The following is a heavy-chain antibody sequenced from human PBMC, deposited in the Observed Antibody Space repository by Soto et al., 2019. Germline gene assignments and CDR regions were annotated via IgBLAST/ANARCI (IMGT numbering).Heavy chain of an antibody. D-gene: IGHD5-18*01. CDR2: IIPIFGTA. CDR1: GGTFSSYA. J-gene: IGHJ4*02. CDR3: ARDQGDEVDTAMGRGWYFDY. V-gene: IGHV1-69*12. Sequence: QVQLVQSGAEVKKPGSSVKVSCKASGGTFSSYAISWVRQAPGQGLEWMGGIIPIFGTANYAQKFQGRVTITADESTSTAYMELSRLRSEYTAVYYCARDQGDEVDTAMGRGWYFDYWGQGTLVTVSS.